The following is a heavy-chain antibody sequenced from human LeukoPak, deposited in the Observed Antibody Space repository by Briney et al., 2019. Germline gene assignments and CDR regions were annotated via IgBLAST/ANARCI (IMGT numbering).Heavy chain of an antibody. J-gene: IGHJ6*03. Sequence: GGSLRLSCAASGFTFSSYSMNWVRQAPGKGLEWVSSISSSSSYIYYADSVKGRFTISRDNAKNSLYLQMNSLRAEDTAVYYCARDSHTYYYDSSGYYPSSDYYYYYYMDVWGKGTTVTVSS. CDR2: ISSSSSYI. V-gene: IGHV3-21*01. CDR3: ARDSHTYYYDSSGYYPSSDYYYYYYMDV. CDR1: GFTFSSYS. D-gene: IGHD3-22*01.